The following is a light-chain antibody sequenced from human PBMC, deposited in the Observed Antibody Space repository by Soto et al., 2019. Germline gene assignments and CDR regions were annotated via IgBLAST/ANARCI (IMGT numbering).Light chain of an antibody. CDR2: GAS. V-gene: IGKV3-20*01. J-gene: IGKJ1*01. CDR1: QSVSTNF. CDR3: QQYGRTSWT. Sequence: EIVLTPSPGTLSLSPGEGATLSCRASQSVSTNFFAWYQQKPGQAPRLLIYGASTRATGIPDRFSGSGSGTDFTLTIRRLEPEDFAVYYCQQYGRTSWTFGQGTKV.